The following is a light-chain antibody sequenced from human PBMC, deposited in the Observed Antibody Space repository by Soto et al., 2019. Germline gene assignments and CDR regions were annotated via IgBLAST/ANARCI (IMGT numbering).Light chain of an antibody. CDR2: EAS. CDR1: NSDVGSHNF. Sequence: QSALTQPASVSGSPGQSITISCTGTNSDVGSHNFVSWYQQYPGKAPKLLIYEASKRPSGLSNRFSGSKSGNSASLTISGLQAVDEADYYCCSLSNAPTWVFGGGTTLTV. CDR3: CSLSNAPTWV. J-gene: IGLJ3*02. V-gene: IGLV2-23*01.